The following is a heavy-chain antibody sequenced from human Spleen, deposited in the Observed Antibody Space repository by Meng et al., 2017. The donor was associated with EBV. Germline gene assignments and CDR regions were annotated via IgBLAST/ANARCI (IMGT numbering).Heavy chain of an antibody. V-gene: IGHV1-2*06. J-gene: IGHJ4*01. CDR3: ARDEMTTGFDY. Sequence: SGAEVKKPGASVKGSCKASGYTFTTYGVNWVRQAPGQGLEWMGRINPNSGDTDYAQKFQGRVTMTRDTSISTAYMELSRLRSDDTALYYCARDEMTTGFDYWGQGSLVTVSS. CDR1: GYTFTTYG. D-gene: IGHD4-17*01. CDR2: INPNSGDT.